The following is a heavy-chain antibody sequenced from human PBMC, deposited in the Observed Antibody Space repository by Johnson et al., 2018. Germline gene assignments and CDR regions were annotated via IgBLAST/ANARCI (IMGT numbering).Heavy chain of an antibody. CDR1: GFTFSSYG. Sequence: QVQLVESGGGVVQPGRSLRLSCAASGFTFSSYGMHWVRQAPGKGLEWVAVISYDGSKKYYADSVKGRLTISRDNSKNKVYLQMHSLRSEDTAVYYCARDRGKTVEPFMVYAETDAFDIWGQGTMVTVSS. V-gene: IGHV3-30*03. J-gene: IGHJ3*02. CDR3: ARDRGKTVEPFMVYAETDAFDI. CDR2: ISYDGSKK. D-gene: IGHD2-8*01.